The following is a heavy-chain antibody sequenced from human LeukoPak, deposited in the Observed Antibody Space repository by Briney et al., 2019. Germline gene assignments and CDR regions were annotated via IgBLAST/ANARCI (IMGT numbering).Heavy chain of an antibody. CDR2: ISYSGST. J-gene: IGHJ3*02. CDR1: GGSISSYY. V-gene: IGHV4-59*08. D-gene: IGHD3-9*01. CDR3: ARQGYDILTGYIDAFDI. Sequence: SETLSLTCTVSGGSISSYYWSRIRQPPGKGLEWIGYISYSGSTNYNPSLKGRVTISIDTSKNQFSLKLRSVTAADTAIYYCARQGYDILTGYIDAFDIWGQGTMVTVSS.